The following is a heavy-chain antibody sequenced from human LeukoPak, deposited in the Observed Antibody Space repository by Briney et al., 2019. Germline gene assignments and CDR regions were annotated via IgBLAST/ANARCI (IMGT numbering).Heavy chain of an antibody. D-gene: IGHD6-19*01. V-gene: IGHV1-2*06. CDR3: ARAYSSGWYECP. J-gene: IGHJ5*02. Sequence: ASVKVSCKASGYTFTGYYMHWVRQAPGQGLEWMGRINPNSGGTNYAQKFQGRVTMTRDTSISTAYMELSRLRSDDTAVYYCARAYSSGWYECPWGQGTLVTVSS. CDR1: GYTFTGYY. CDR2: INPNSGGT.